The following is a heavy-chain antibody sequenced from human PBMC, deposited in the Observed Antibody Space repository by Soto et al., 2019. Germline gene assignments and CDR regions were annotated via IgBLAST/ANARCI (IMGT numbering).Heavy chain of an antibody. Sequence: PGGSLRLSCAASGFPFSSYGMHWVRQAPGKGLEWVAVIWYDGSNKYYADSVKGRFTISRDNSKNTLYLQMNSLRAEDTAVYYCARGKSTPTGSAPGAQETLVTVS. CDR1: GFPFSSYG. CDR2: IWYDGSNK. CDR3: ARGKSTPTGSAP. V-gene: IGHV3-33*01. J-gene: IGHJ5*02. D-gene: IGHD3-10*01.